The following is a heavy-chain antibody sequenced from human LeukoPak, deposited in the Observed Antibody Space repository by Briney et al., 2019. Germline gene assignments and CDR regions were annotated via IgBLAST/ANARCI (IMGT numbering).Heavy chain of an antibody. J-gene: IGHJ3*01. CDR2: IYYSGST. Sequence: SETLSLTCTVSGVSISSYYWSWIRQPPGKGLEWIGYIYYSGSTYYNPSLKSRVTISLDTSKNQFSLKLSSVTAADTAVYYCARHDGSSWYYAFDVWGQGTMVTVSS. D-gene: IGHD6-13*01. CDR3: ARHDGSSWYYAFDV. V-gene: IGHV4-59*08. CDR1: GVSISSYY.